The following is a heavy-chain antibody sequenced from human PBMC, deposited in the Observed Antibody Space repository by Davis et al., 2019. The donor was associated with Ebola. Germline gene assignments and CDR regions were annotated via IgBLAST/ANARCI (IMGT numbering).Heavy chain of an antibody. CDR2: IYDGGST. CDR1: GGSISTYY. CDR3: ARQFGLDSLDWFDP. V-gene: IGHV4-59*01. D-gene: IGHD3-10*01. J-gene: IGHJ5*02. Sequence: MPSETLSLTCTVSGGSISTYYWSWIRQPPGKGLEWIGYIYDGGSTNQNPSLKSRVTISEDTSKNQFSLKVSSVTAADTAVYSCARQFGLDSLDWFDPWGQGMLVTVSS.